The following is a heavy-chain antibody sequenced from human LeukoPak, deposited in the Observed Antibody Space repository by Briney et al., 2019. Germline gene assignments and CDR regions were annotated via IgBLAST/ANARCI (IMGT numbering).Heavy chain of an antibody. Sequence: SETLSLTCTVSGGSISSSSYYWGWIRQPPGKGLEWIGSIYYSGSTYYNPSLKSRVTISVDTSKNQFSLKLSSVTAADTAVYYCARHGAVAGTGYWGQGTLVTVSS. D-gene: IGHD6-19*01. J-gene: IGHJ4*02. CDR2: IYYSGST. CDR3: ARHGAVAGTGY. CDR1: GGSISSSSYY. V-gene: IGHV4-39*01.